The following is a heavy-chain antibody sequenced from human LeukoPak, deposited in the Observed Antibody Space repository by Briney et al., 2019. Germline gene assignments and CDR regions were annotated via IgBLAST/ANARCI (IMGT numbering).Heavy chain of an antibody. J-gene: IGHJ5*02. D-gene: IGHD2-15*01. Sequence: SGTLSLXCAVYGGSFSGYYWSWSRQPPGKGLEWIGDINHSGSSIYNPSLKSRVTISVDTSKNQFSLKLSSVTAADTAVYYCARGPQVVVAASNWFDPWGQGTLVTVSS. CDR2: INHSGSS. CDR3: ARGPQVVVAASNWFDP. CDR1: GGSFSGYY. V-gene: IGHV4-34*01.